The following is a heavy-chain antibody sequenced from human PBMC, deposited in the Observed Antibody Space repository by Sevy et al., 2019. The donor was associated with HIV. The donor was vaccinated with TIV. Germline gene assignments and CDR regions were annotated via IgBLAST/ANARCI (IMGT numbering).Heavy chain of an antibody. CDR3: ARAVVVAAIFDY. V-gene: IGHV1-2*02. CDR1: GYTFTGYY. J-gene: IGHJ4*02. CDR2: INPNSGGT. Sequence: ASVKVSRKASGYTFTGYYMHWVRQAPGQGLEWMGWINPNSGGTNYAQKFQGRVTMTRDTSISTAYMELSRLRSDDTAVYYCARAVVVAAIFDYWGQGTLVTVSS. D-gene: IGHD2-15*01.